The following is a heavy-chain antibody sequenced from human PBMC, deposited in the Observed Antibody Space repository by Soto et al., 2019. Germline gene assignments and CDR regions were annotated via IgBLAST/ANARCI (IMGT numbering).Heavy chain of an antibody. CDR1: GFTFDDYT. Sequence: VGSLRLSCAASGFTFDDYTMHRVRQAPGKGLEWVSLISWDGGSTYYADSVKGRFTISRDNSKNSLYLQMNSLRTEDTALYYCAKDKAVAGTMYAFDIWGQGTMVTVSS. V-gene: IGHV3-43*01. CDR2: ISWDGGST. D-gene: IGHD6-19*01. CDR3: AKDKAVAGTMYAFDI. J-gene: IGHJ3*02.